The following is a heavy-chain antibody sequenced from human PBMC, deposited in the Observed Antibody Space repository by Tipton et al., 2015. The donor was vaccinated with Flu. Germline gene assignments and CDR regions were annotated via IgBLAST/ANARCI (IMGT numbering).Heavy chain of an antibody. D-gene: IGHD4-23*01. V-gene: IGHV4-59*01. J-gene: IGHJ3*02. CDR3: ARRTVVKGHAFDI. CDR1: GGSTSSYY. CDR2: IYYSGST. Sequence: TLSLTCTVSGGSTSSYYWSWIRQPPGKGLEWIGYIYYSGSTNYNPSLKSRVTISVDTSKNQFSLKLSSVTAADTAVYYCARRTVVKGHAFDIWGQGTMVTVSS.